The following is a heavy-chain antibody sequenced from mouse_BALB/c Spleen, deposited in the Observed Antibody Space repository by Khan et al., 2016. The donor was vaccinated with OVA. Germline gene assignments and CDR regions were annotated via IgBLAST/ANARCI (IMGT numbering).Heavy chain of an antibody. J-gene: IGHJ2*01. V-gene: IGHV5-4*02. CDR2: ISDGGSYI. CDR3: ARGRRVPYFDY. CDR1: GFTFSDYY. D-gene: IGHD2-14*01. Sequence: EVELVESGGGLVKPGGSLKLSCAASGFTFSDYYMYWVRQTPEKRLEWVATISDGGSYIYYPDSVKGRFTISRDNAKNNLYLLMSSLKSEDTAMYYCARGRRVPYFDYWGQGTTLTVSS.